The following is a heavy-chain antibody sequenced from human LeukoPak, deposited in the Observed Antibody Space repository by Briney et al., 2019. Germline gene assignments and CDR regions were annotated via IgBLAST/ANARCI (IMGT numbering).Heavy chain of an antibody. D-gene: IGHD6-13*01. Sequence: SETLSLTCTVSGGSISTSYWSWIRQPPGKGLEWIGYIYYSGSTSYNPSLKSRVTISVDTSKNQFSLKLSSVTAADTAVYYCARQPDRRQLVLWGQGALVTVSS. CDR1: GGSISTSY. V-gene: IGHV4-59*08. CDR2: IYYSGST. CDR3: ARQPDRRQLVL. J-gene: IGHJ1*01.